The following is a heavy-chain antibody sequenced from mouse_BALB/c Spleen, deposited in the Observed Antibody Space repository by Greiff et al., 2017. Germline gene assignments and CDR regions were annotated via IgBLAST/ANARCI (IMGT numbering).Heavy chain of an antibody. CDR2: IDPYYGDT. D-gene: IGHD1-1*01. J-gene: IGHJ4*01. CDR3: GREGGYYGDAMDY. V-gene: IGHV1-37*01. Sequence: VQLQQSGPELEKPGASVKISCKASGYSFTGYNMNWVKQSNGKSLEWIGNIDPYYGDTFYNQKFKGKATLTVDKSSSTAHMELLSLTSEDSAVYYCGREGGYYGDAMDYWGQGTSVTVSS. CDR1: GYSFTGYN.